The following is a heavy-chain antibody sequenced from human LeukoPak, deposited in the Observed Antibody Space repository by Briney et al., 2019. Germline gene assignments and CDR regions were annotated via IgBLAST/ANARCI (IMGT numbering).Heavy chain of an antibody. Sequence: SETLSLTCTVSGGSISSYYWSWIRQPAGKGLEWIGRIYTSGSTNYNPSLKSRVTMSVDTSKNQFSLKLSSVTAADTAVYYCARDDGPGAAGAFDIWGQGTMVTVSS. CDR2: IYTSGST. CDR1: GGSISSYY. CDR3: ARDDGPGAAGAFDI. D-gene: IGHD5-24*01. V-gene: IGHV4-4*07. J-gene: IGHJ3*02.